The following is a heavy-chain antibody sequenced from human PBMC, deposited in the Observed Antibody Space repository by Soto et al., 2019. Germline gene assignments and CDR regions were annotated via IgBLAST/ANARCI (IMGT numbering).Heavy chain of an antibody. CDR1: GYIFTNYG. D-gene: IGHD3-10*01. V-gene: IGHV1-18*01. CDR2: ISAYNGNT. J-gene: IGHJ5*02. CDR3: ARGSAVIRPNWFDP. Sequence: QVQLVQSGAEVKKPGASVKVSCKASGYIFTNYGISWVRQAPGQAFEWMGWISAYNGNTNYTQKLQGRVTMNTDTSTSTAYMELRSLRSDDTAVYYCARGSAVIRPNWFDPWGQGTLVTVFS.